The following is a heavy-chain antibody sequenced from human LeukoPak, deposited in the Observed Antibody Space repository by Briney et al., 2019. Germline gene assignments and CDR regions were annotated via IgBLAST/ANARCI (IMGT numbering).Heavy chain of an antibody. CDR2: ISSSSSYI. J-gene: IGHJ6*02. Sequence: PGGSLRLSCAASGFTFSSYSMNWVRQAPGKGLEWVSSISSSSSYIYYADSVKGRFTISRDNAKDSLYLQMNSLRAEDTAVYYCARGSSITIFGVVAAHYYYYGMDVWGQGTTVTVSS. D-gene: IGHD3-3*01. CDR3: ARGSSITIFGVVAAHYYYYGMDV. CDR1: GFTFSSYS. V-gene: IGHV3-21*04.